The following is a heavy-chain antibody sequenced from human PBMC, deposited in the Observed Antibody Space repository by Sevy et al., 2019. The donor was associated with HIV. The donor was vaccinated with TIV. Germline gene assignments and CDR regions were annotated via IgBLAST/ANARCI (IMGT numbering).Heavy chain of an antibody. CDR2: IDTNTGNP. CDR3: ARAPPATSFLVPRGFQL. J-gene: IGHJ1*01. Sequence: ASVKVSCQASGYTFSTYVINWVRQAPGQGLEWMGWIDTNTGNPTYAQAFTGRFVFPLDTSVTTAYLQISSLKAADTAVYYCARAPPATSFLVPRGFQLWGQGTLVTVSS. V-gene: IGHV7-4-1*02. CDR1: GYTFSTYV. D-gene: IGHD3-10*01.